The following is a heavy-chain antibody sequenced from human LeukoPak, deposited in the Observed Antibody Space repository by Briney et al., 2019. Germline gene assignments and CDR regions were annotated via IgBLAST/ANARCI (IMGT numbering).Heavy chain of an antibody. J-gene: IGHJ2*01. Sequence: GESLQISCGGSACSFSDYWSAWGRRLPGKGLEWMGFILLGDSDPTYSAALVGQITISADKYATTVYLHWSSLKASDTAIYYCERLPPRLPSRRHWYFDLWGRGTLVTVS. D-gene: IGHD5/OR15-5a*01. CDR1: ACSFSDYW. CDR3: ERLPPRLPSRRHWYFDL. CDR2: ILLGDSDP. V-gene: IGHV5-51*01.